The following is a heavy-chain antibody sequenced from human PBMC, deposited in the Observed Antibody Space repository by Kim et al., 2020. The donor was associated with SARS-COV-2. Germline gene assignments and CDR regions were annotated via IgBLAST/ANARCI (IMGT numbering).Heavy chain of an antibody. D-gene: IGHD3-22*01. V-gene: IGHV1-3*01. J-gene: IGHJ4*02. CDR2: INAGNGNT. CDR3: ASADLYYYDSSGYWRLDY. Sequence: SVKVSCKASGYTFTSYAMHWVRQAPGQRLEWMGWINAGNGNTKYSQKFQGRVTITRDTSASTAYMELSSLRSEDTAVYYCASADLYYYDSSGYWRLDYWGQGTLVTVSS. CDR1: GYTFTSYA.